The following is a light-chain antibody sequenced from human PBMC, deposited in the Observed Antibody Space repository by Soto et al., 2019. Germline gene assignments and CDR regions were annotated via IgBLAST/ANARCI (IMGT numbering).Light chain of an antibody. CDR2: TTD. V-gene: IGLV8-61*01. Sequence: QTVVTQEPSFSVSPGGTVTLTCGLSSGSVSTSYYPSWYQQTPGLPPRTLIYTTDTRSSGVPDRFSGSILGNKAALTITGAQAVDESHYYCMLFSGRGAWVFGGGTKLTVL. CDR3: MLFSGRGAWV. CDR1: SGSVSTSYY. J-gene: IGLJ3*02.